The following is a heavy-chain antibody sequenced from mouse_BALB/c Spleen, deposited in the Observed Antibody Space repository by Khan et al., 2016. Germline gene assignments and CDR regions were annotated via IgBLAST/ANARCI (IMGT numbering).Heavy chain of an antibody. CDR3: ARAYYDYWFAY. D-gene: IGHD2-4*01. J-gene: IGHJ3*01. Sequence: VQLQQSGAELVKPGASVKLSCTASGFNIKDTYMHWVKQRPEQGLEWIGKIDPANGNTKYDPKFQGKATITADTSSHTAYLQLSSLTSEDTAVYYCARAYYDYWFAYWGQGTLVTVSA. V-gene: IGHV14-3*02. CDR1: GFNIKDTY. CDR2: IDPANGNT.